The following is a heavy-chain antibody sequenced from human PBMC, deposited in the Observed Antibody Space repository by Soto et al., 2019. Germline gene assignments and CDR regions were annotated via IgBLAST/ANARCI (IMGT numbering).Heavy chain of an antibody. CDR2: IYSTGLT. J-gene: IGHJ3*02. Sequence: SETLSLTCTVSGGSINSYYWTWIRQPAGKGLEWIGRIYSTGLTTYNPSLKSRVTMSVDTSKNQLYLKLSSVTAADTALYYCARGSGGSSPYHAFDIWGQGTMVTV. CDR1: GGSINSYY. CDR3: ARGSGGSSPYHAFDI. D-gene: IGHD1-26*01. V-gene: IGHV4-4*07.